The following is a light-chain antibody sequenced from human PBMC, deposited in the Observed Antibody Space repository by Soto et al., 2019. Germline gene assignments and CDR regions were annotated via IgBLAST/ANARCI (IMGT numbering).Light chain of an antibody. CDR1: QNINNN. V-gene: IGKV3-15*01. J-gene: IGKJ4*01. CDR3: QQYNDWPLT. CDR2: HAS. Sequence: EIVMTQSPATLSVSPGERATLSCRASQNINNNLAWYQQKPGQVPRLLIYHASTGATGIPARFSGSGSGTELTLTIRSVQSEDCAVSYCQQYNDWPLTFGGGTKVEIK.